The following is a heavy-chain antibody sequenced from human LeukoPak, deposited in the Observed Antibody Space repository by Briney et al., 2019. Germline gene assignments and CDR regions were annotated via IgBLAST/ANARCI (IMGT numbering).Heavy chain of an antibody. D-gene: IGHD6-19*01. CDR3: ARGKSSGWYVDYFDY. CDR2: INHSGST. Sequence: SETLSLTCAVYGGSFSGYYWSWIRQPPGKGLEWIGEINHSGSTNYNPSLKSRVTISVDTSKNQFSLKLSSVTAADTAVYYCARGKSSGWYVDYFDYWGQGTLVTVSS. V-gene: IGHV4-34*01. CDR1: GGSFSGYY. J-gene: IGHJ4*02.